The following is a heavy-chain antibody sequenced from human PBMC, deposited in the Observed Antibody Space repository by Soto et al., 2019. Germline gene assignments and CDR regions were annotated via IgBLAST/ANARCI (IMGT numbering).Heavy chain of an antibody. CDR2: IIPIFGTA. CDR3: ARDLYKAGVTAIPAAGMDG. V-gene: IGHV1-69*13. D-gene: IGHD2-21*02. J-gene: IGHJ6*02. Sequence: AVKVSCKASGGTFSSYAISWVRQAPGQGLEWMGGIIPIFGTANYAQKFQGRVTITADESTSTAYMGLSSLRSEDTAVYYCARDLYKAGVTAIPAAGMDGWV. CDR1: GGTFSSYA.